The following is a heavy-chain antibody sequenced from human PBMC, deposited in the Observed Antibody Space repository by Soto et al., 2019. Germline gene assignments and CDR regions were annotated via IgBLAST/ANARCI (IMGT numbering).Heavy chain of an antibody. Sequence: EVQLLESGGGLVQPGGSLRLSCAASGFTFSSYAMSWVRQAPGKGLEWVSSIGGGGGSAYYADSVKGRFTISRDNSKNTLYLQMNSLRAEDKAVYYCARRTHDAFDIWGQGTMVTVSS. CDR3: ARRTHDAFDI. V-gene: IGHV3-23*01. CDR1: GFTFSSYA. J-gene: IGHJ3*02. CDR2: IGGGGGSA.